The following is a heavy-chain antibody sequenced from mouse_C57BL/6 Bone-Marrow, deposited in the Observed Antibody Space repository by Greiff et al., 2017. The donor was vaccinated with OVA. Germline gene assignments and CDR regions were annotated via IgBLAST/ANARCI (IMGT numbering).Heavy chain of an antibody. CDR3: ARHRYGGY. Sequence: VQLKQSGGDLVKPGGSLKLSCAASGFTFSSYGMSWVRQTPDKRLEWVATISSGGSYTYYPDSVKGRFTISRDNAKNTLYLQMSSLKSEDTAMYYCARHRYGGYWGQGTTLTVSS. V-gene: IGHV5-6*01. CDR2: ISSGGSYT. D-gene: IGHD2-14*01. J-gene: IGHJ2*01. CDR1: GFTFSSYG.